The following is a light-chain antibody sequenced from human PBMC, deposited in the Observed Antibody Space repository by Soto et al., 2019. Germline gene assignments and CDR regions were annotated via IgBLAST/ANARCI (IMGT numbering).Light chain of an antibody. CDR2: RAS. J-gene: IGKJ1*01. CDR3: QQYDDYPWT. V-gene: IGKV1-5*03. CDR1: QSISTW. Sequence: DIQMTQSPSSRSASVGDTVTITCRASQSISTWLAWFQQKPGKAPKLLIYRASSLESGAPSRFSGTGSGTEFTLTISSLQPDDFATYYCQQYDDYPWTFGQGTKVDIK.